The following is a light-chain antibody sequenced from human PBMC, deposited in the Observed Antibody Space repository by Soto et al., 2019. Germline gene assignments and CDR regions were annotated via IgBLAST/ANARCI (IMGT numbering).Light chain of an antibody. V-gene: IGLV2-14*03. J-gene: IGLJ2*01. CDR1: SSDVGGYNY. CDR2: DVS. Sequence: QSALTQPASVSGSPGQSITISCTGTSSDVGGYNYVSWYQQHPGKAPKVMIYDVSKRPSGISNRFSGSKSGNTASPTISGLQIEDEADYYCSSYTSGSTRVVFGGGTQLTVL. CDR3: SSYTSGSTRVV.